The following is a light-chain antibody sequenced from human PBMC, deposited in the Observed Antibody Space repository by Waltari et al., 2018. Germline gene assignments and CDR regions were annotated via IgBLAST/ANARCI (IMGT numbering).Light chain of an antibody. CDR3: MQGTHWPPIT. CDR1: QSLVHSDGNTY. J-gene: IGKJ5*01. CDR2: KVS. Sequence: DVVMTQSPLSLPVTPGQPASISCRSSQSLVHSDGNTYLNWFQQRPGQSPRRLIYKVSTRDSGVPDRFSGSGSGTDVTLRISRVEAEDVGVDYCMQGTHWPPITFGQGTRLEIK. V-gene: IGKV2-30*02.